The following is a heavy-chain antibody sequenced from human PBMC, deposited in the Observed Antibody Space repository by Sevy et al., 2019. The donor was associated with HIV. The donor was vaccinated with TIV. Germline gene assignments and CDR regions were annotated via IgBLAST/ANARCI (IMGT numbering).Heavy chain of an antibody. Sequence: GGSLRLSCAASGFTFDDYAMHWVRQAPGKGLEWVSSISWSSSIVGYANSVKGRFSISRDNAKNSLFLQMNSLRAEDTALYYCVKGPHSTSSPGWFDPWGQGTLVTVSS. J-gene: IGHJ5*02. V-gene: IGHV3-9*01. D-gene: IGHD6-13*01. CDR2: ISWSSSIV. CDR1: GFTFDDYA. CDR3: VKGPHSTSSPGWFDP.